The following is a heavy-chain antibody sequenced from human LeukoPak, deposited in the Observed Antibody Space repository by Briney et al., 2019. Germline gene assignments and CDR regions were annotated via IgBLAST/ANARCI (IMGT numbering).Heavy chain of an antibody. CDR2: MNPNSGNT. J-gene: IGHJ6*02. D-gene: IGHD3-3*01. CDR1: GYTFTSYD. Sequence: ASVKLSCKSSGYTFTSYDINWVRQATGPGLEWMGWMNPNSGNTGYAQKFQGRVTLTRNTSITKDYLDLRIQSSEDEAAYYYARGRHYDFWVLAPYSYGMDVWGQGTTVTVSS. V-gene: IGHV1-8*01. CDR3: ARGRHYDFWVLAPYSYGMDV.